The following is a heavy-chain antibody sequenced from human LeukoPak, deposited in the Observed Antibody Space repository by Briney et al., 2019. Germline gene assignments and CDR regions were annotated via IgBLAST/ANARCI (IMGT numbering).Heavy chain of an antibody. Sequence: NPSGTLSLTCAVSGGSITNDNWWSWVRQSPGKGLEWIGEIHHSGRINYNPSVKSRVTISVDTSKNQFSLKLSSVTAADTAVYYCARHLGVAYCGGDCYPVAFDIWGQGTMVTVSS. CDR3: ARHLGVAYCGGDCYPVAFDI. V-gene: IGHV4-4*02. CDR2: IHHSGRI. CDR1: GGSITNDNW. J-gene: IGHJ3*02. D-gene: IGHD2-21*02.